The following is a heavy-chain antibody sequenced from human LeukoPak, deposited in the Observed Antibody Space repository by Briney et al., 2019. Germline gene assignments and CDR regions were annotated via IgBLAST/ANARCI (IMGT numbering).Heavy chain of an antibody. J-gene: IGHJ4*02. V-gene: IGHV3-7*01. Sequence: GGSLRLSCAASGFTFDSVWMSWVRQAPGKGLEWLANIKQDGSEQNYVDSVKGRFTISRDNAKNSLYLQMNSLRAEDTALYYCARQYSDSSGYRFPDNWGQGTLVTVSS. CDR1: GFTFDSVW. CDR2: IKQDGSEQ. D-gene: IGHD3-22*01. CDR3: ARQYSDSSGYRFPDN.